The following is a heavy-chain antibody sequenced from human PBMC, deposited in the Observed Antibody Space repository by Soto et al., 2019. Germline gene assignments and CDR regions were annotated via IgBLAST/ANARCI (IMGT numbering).Heavy chain of an antibody. CDR3: AREVGRGSGSYYLDY. CDR1: GFTFSMYW. Sequence: RLSCAASGFTFSMYWMHWVRQAPGKGLLWVSRINGDGTDTTYAGSVKGRFTISRDNAKNTVYLQMNGLRAEDTAVYYCAREVGRGSGSYYLDYWGQETLVTGS. D-gene: IGHD3-16*01. CDR2: INGDGTDT. J-gene: IGHJ4*02. V-gene: IGHV3-74*03.